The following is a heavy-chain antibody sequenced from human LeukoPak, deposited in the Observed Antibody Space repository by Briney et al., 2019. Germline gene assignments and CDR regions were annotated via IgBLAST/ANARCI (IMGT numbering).Heavy chain of an antibody. CDR2: IHYSGRT. V-gene: IGHV4-59*01. Sequence: SETLSLTCTVSGDSISPYYWTWIRQPPGKGLEYIGYIHYSGRTTYNPSLKGRVTISVDTSKKELSLRLTSVTAADTAVYYCPRVWGGLARGAFDFWGHGTMVTVSS. CDR3: PRVWGGLARGAFDF. D-gene: IGHD3/OR15-3a*01. J-gene: IGHJ3*01. CDR1: GDSISPYY.